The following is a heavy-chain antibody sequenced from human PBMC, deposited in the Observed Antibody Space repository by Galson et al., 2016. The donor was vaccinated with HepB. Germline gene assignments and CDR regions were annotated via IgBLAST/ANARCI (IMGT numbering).Heavy chain of an antibody. Sequence: SLRLSCAASGFTFANYGMHWVRQAPGKGLEWLAIIPYDGSKQYYGDSMRGRITISRDNSNNTLFLEMNSLRRDDTAIYFCAKDGQWLVRRSFDFWGQGALVTVSS. D-gene: IGHD6-19*01. J-gene: IGHJ4*02. V-gene: IGHV3-30*18. CDR1: GFTFANYG. CDR2: IPYDGSKQ. CDR3: AKDGQWLVRRSFDF.